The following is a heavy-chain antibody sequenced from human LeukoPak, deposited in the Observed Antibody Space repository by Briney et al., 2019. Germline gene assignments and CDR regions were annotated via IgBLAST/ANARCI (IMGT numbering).Heavy chain of an antibody. J-gene: IGHJ4*02. D-gene: IGHD6-13*01. CDR3: AKASSSWYSGFFDY. Sequence: SETLSLTCTVSGGSISSSSYYWGWIRQPPGKGLEWIGSIYYSGSTYYNPSLKSRVTISVDTSKNQFSLKLSSVTAADTAVYYCAKASSSWYSGFFDYWGQGTLVTVSS. CDR2: IYYSGST. CDR1: GGSISSSSYY. V-gene: IGHV4-39*01.